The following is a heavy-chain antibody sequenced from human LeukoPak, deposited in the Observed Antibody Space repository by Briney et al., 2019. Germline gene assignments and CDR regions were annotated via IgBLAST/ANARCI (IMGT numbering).Heavy chain of an antibody. Sequence: PGGSLRLSCAASGFTFSSYGMHWVRQAPGKGLEWVAFIRYDGSNKYYADSVKGRFTISRDNSKNTLYLQMNSLRAEDTAVYYCAKGGYIVATPSDYWGQGTLVTVSP. CDR3: AKGGYIVATPSDY. D-gene: IGHD5-12*01. V-gene: IGHV3-30*02. CDR2: IRYDGSNK. J-gene: IGHJ4*02. CDR1: GFTFSSYG.